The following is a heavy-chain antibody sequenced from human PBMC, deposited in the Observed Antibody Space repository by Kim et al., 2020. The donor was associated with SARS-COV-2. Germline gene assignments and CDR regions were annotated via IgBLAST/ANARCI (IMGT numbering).Heavy chain of an antibody. V-gene: IGHV1-18*04. CDR3: ARGWDDYYDSSGYIS. CDR2: ISAYNGNT. D-gene: IGHD3-22*01. J-gene: IGHJ4*02. Sequence: ASVKVSCKASGYTFTSYGISWVRQAPGQGLEWMGWISAYNGNTNYAQKLQGRVTMTTDTSTSTAYMELRSLRSDDTAVYYCARGWDDYYDSSGYISWGQGTLVTVSS. CDR1: GYTFTSYG.